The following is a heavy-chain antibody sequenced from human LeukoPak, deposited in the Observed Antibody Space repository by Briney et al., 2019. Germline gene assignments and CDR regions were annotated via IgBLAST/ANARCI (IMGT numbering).Heavy chain of an antibody. V-gene: IGHV4-59*01. D-gene: IGHD1-26*01. CDR2: IHYTGNT. Sequence: PSETLSLTCTVSGASISSYYWSWIRQSPGKGLEWIGYIHYTGNTYYNPSLKSRVNMSLDTSKNQFSLQLSSVTAADTAVYHCAKIRGSGSYYFDYWGQGTLVTVSS. CDR3: AKIRGSGSYYFDY. J-gene: IGHJ4*02. CDR1: GASISSYY.